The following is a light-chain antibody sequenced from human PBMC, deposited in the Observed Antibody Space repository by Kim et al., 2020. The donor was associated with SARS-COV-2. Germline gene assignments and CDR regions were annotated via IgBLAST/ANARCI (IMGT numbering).Light chain of an antibody. CDR2: WAS. Sequence: DTVMTQSPDSLTVSLGERATINCKSSQSVLYSSNNKNYLAWYQQKPGQPPKLLIYWASTRESGVPDRFSGSGSGTDFTLTINNLQADDVAVYYCQQYYGTPYTFGQGTKLEIK. J-gene: IGKJ2*01. CDR3: QQYYGTPYT. V-gene: IGKV4-1*01. CDR1: QSVLYSSNNKNY.